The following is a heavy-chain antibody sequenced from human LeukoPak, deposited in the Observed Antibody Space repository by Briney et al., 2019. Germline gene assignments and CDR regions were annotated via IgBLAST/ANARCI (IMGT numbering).Heavy chain of an antibody. V-gene: IGHV4-59*12. J-gene: IGHJ4*02. CDR2: IHNSGNS. Sequence: PSETLSLTCSVSGDSISGYYWSWIRQPPGKGLEWIAYIHNSGNSNYNPSLKSRVTISVDTSKNQFSLKLSSVTAADTAVYYCASSSSWYGGGELDYWGQGTLVTVSS. CDR1: GDSISGYY. CDR3: ASSSSWYGGGELDY. D-gene: IGHD6-13*01.